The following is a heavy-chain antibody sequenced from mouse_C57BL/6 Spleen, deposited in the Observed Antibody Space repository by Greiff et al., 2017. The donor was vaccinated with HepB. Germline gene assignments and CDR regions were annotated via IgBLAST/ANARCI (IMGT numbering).Heavy chain of an antibody. CDR2: INPYNGGT. V-gene: IGHV1-19*01. D-gene: IGHD1-1*01. Sequence: EVQLQQSGPVLVKPGASVKMSCKASGYTFTDYYMNWVKQSHGKSLEWIGVINPYNGGTSYNQKFKGKATLTVDKSSSTAYMELNSLTSEDSAVYYCASRDYYGSSYGYLDVWGTGTTVTVSS. CDR3: ASRDYYGSSYGYLDV. CDR1: GYTFTDYY. J-gene: IGHJ1*03.